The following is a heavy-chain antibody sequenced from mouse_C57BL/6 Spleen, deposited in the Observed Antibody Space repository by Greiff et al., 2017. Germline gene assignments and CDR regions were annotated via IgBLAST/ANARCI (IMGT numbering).Heavy chain of an antibody. CDR3: ARSVTSYAMDY. CDR1: GYAFSSSW. V-gene: IGHV1-82*01. J-gene: IGHJ4*01. Sequence: VQLQQSGPELVKPGASVKISCKASGYAFSSSWMTWVKQRPGKGLEWIGRIYPGDGDTNYNGKFKGKATLTADKSSSTAYMQLSSLTSEDSAVYFCARSVTSYAMDYWGQGTSVTVSS. CDR2: IYPGDGDT. D-gene: IGHD2-3*01.